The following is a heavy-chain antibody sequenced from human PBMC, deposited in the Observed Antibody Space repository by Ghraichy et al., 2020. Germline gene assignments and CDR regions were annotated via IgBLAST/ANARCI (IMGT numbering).Heavy chain of an antibody. CDR3: AKGDLGELSFGYYGMDV. D-gene: IGHD3-16*02. V-gene: IGHV3-9*01. J-gene: IGHJ6*02. CDR1: GFTFDDYV. CDR2: ISGNSDSI. Sequence: GGSLRLSCAASGFTFDDYVMHWVRQAPGKGLEWVSGISGNSDSIGYADSVKGRFTISRDNAKNSLHLQMNSLRAEDTALYYCAKGDLGELSFGYYGMDVWGQGTTVTVSS.